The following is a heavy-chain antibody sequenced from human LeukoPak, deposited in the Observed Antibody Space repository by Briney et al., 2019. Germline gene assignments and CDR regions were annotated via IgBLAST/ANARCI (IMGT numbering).Heavy chain of an antibody. D-gene: IGHD6-19*01. J-gene: IGHJ4*02. CDR3: AKDGGGWYTTGWYYFDY. CDR2: TSSSDAGT. Sequence: GGSLRLSCAASGFIFSSYWMAWVRQAPGKGVEWVSATSSSDAGTYHAESVRGRFTISRDNSKNTVYLQMNSLRADDAAVYYCAKDGGGWYTTGWYYFDYWGQGTLVTVSS. V-gene: IGHV3-23*01. CDR1: GFIFSSYW.